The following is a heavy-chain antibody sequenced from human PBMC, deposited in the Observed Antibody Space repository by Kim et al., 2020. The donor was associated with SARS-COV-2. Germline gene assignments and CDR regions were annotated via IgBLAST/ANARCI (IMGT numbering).Heavy chain of an antibody. V-gene: IGHV7-4-1*02. Sequence: TYAQGFTGRFVFSLDTSVSTTYLQISSLKAEDTAVYYCARVPAAADWYFDLWGRGTLVTVSS. D-gene: IGHD2-2*01. CDR3: ARVPAAADWYFDL. J-gene: IGHJ2*01.